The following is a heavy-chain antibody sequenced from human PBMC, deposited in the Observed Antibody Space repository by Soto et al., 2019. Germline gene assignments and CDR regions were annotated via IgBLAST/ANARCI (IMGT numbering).Heavy chain of an antibody. Sequence: WVRQMPGKGLEWIGYIYHSGSTYYNPSLKSRVTISVDRSKNQFSLKLSSVTAADTAVYYCASDCQVVDATYYYGMDVWGQGTTVTVSS. CDR2: IYHSGST. J-gene: IGHJ6*02. D-gene: IGHD2-15*01. CDR3: ASDCQVVDATYYYGMDV. V-gene: IGHV4-30-2*01.